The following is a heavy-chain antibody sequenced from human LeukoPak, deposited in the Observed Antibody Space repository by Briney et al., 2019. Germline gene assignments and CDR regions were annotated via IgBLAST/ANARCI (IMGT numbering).Heavy chain of an antibody. Sequence: GGSLRLSCAASGFTFSSFAMSWVRQAPGKGLEWVSAISGSGGSTYYADSVKGRFTISRDNSKNTLYLQMNSLRAEDTAVYYCAKVEWELLGRSLYYFDYWGQGTLVTVSS. D-gene: IGHD1-26*01. CDR1: GFTFSSFA. V-gene: IGHV3-23*01. J-gene: IGHJ4*02. CDR2: ISGSGGST. CDR3: AKVEWELLGRSLYYFDY.